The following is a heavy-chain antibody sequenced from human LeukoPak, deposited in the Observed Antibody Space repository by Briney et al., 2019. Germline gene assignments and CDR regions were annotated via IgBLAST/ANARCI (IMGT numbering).Heavy chain of an antibody. Sequence: SETLSLTCAVSGDSISSGHYWGWIRQPPGKGPEWIGSIFHIGSTYYNPSLKSRLTISVDTSKNQFSLRLTSVTAADTAVYYCARLVTTVTTGADYWGQGTLVTVSS. V-gene: IGHV4-38-2*01. J-gene: IGHJ4*02. CDR3: ARLVTTVTTGADY. CDR1: GDSISSGHY. D-gene: IGHD4-11*01. CDR2: IFHIGST.